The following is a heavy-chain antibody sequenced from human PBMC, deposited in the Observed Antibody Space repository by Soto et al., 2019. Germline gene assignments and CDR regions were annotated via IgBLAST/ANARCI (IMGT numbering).Heavy chain of an antibody. CDR1: GYTFTSYS. Sequence: ASVKVSCKASGYTFTSYSMHWVRQAPGQGLEWMGIINPSSGRTSYAQNFQGRVTMTSDTSTSIVYMEMSSLKSEGTAVYYCARDHNFGFILYAMDVWGQGTTVTVSS. J-gene: IGHJ6*02. CDR3: ARDHNFGFILYAMDV. D-gene: IGHD2-15*01. CDR2: INPSSGRT. V-gene: IGHV1-46*01.